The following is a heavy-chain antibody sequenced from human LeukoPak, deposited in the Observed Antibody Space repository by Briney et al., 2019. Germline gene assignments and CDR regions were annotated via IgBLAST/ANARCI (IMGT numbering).Heavy chain of an antibody. D-gene: IGHD2-2*01. CDR3: AKDIYRYCSSTSCYDFDY. J-gene: IGHJ4*02. CDR1: GFTFDDYA. Sequence: GGSLRLSCAASGFTFDDYAMHWVRQAPGKGLEWVSGISWNSGSIGYADSVKGRFTISRDNAKNSLYLQMNSLRAEDTALYYCAKDIYRYCSSTSCYDFDYWGQGTLVTVFS. CDR2: ISWNSGSI. V-gene: IGHV3-9*01.